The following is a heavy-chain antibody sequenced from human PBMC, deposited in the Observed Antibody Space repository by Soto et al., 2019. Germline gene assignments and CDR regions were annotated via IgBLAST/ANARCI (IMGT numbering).Heavy chain of an antibody. V-gene: IGHV3-23*01. CDR2: ITSNGDTT. CDR3: TICLSPTGDCTFDI. J-gene: IGHJ3*02. CDR1: GFTFNSCA. Sequence: HLLESGGTLVQPGGALRLSCAASGFTFNSCAMSWVRQGPGKGLEWVSAITSNGDTTYYADSVKGRFTVYRDNSKYPLYLEVSSLRAEDTAVYYCTICLSPTGDCTFDIWGQGTLVTVSS. D-gene: IGHD7-27*01.